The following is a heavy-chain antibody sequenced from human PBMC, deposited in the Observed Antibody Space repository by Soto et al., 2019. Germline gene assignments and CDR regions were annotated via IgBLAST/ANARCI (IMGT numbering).Heavy chain of an antibody. J-gene: IGHJ4*02. CDR3: ARDFYYGSGRFDY. CDR1: GFTFSNYE. D-gene: IGHD3-10*01. CDR2: ISGNGNTI. V-gene: IGHV3-48*03. Sequence: GGSLRLSCAASGFTFSNYEMNWVRQAPGKGLEWVSYISGNGNTINYADSVKGRFTVSRDNAKNSLYLQMNSLRAEDTAVYYCARDFYYGSGRFDYWGQGTLVTVSS.